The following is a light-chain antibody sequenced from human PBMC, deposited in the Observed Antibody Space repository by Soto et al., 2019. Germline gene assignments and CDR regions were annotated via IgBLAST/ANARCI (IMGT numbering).Light chain of an antibody. CDR3: SSYTSSTTYV. CDR2: EVS. V-gene: IGLV2-14*01. Sequence: QSVQTQPASVCWSPGHSITISCTGTSSDVGGYNYVSWYQQHPGKAPKLMIYEVSNRPSGVSNRFSGSKSGNTASLTISGLQAEDQADYYCSSYTSSTTYVFGTGTKVTXL. CDR1: SSDVGGYNY. J-gene: IGLJ1*01.